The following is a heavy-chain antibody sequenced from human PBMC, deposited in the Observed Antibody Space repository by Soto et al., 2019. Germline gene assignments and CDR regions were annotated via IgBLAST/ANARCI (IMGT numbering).Heavy chain of an antibody. J-gene: IGHJ6*02. CDR3: ARDQGAARPRLYYYYGMDV. Sequence: GASVKVSCKASGGTFSSYAISWVRQAPGQGLEWMGGIIPIFGTANYAQKFQGRVTITADESTSTAYMELSSLRSEDTAVYYCARDQGAARPRLYYYYGMDVWGQGTTVTVSS. D-gene: IGHD6-6*01. CDR2: IIPIFGTA. CDR1: GGTFSSYA. V-gene: IGHV1-69*13.